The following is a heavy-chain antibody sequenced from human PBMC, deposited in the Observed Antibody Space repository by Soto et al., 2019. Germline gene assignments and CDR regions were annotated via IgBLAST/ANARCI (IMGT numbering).Heavy chain of an antibody. Sequence: SETLSLTCTVSGGSMSNYFWSWIRQSPGKGLEWIGYIHSGGSINYNPSLKSRVSISLDTSKNQFSLRLSSVTAADTAVYYCARSYDTFTGYYRYWGQGALVTVSS. CDR2: IHSGGSI. V-gene: IGHV4-4*09. D-gene: IGHD3-9*01. CDR1: GGSMSNYF. J-gene: IGHJ4*02. CDR3: ARSYDTFTGYYRY.